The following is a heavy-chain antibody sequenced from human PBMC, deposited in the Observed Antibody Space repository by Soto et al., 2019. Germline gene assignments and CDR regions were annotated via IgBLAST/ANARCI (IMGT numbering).Heavy chain of an antibody. CDR2: IYHSGST. Sequence: SETLSLTCSVSGYSISSGYYWGWIRQPPGKGLEWIGSIYHSGSTYYNPSLKSRVTISVDTSKNQFSLKLSSVTAADTAVYYCARRVVTAIYDSWVAPWGQGPLVIVS. D-gene: IGHD2-21*02. CDR3: ARRVVTAIYDSWVAP. V-gene: IGHV4-38-2*01. J-gene: IGHJ5*02. CDR1: GYSISSGYY.